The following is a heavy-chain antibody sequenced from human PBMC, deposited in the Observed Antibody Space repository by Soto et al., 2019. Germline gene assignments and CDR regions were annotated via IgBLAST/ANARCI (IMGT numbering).Heavy chain of an antibody. Sequence: QVQLVQSGAEVKKPGASVKVSCKASGYTFTSYAMHWVRQAPGQRLERMGWINAGNGNTKYSQKFQGRVTITRDTSASTGYMELSSLRSEDTAVYYCARGGAYYYYGMDVWGQGTTVTVSS. J-gene: IGHJ6*02. V-gene: IGHV1-3*01. CDR3: ARGGAYYYYGMDV. D-gene: IGHD3-10*01. CDR2: INAGNGNT. CDR1: GYTFTSYA.